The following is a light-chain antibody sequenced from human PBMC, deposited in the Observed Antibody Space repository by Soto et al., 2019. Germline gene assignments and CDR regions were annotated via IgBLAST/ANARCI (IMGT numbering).Light chain of an antibody. J-gene: IGKJ5*01. V-gene: IGKV1-8*01. CDR3: QQLNSYPT. CDR2: AAS. Sequence: AIRMTQSPSSLSASTVDRVTITCRASQGISSYLAWYQQKPGKAPKLLIYAASTLQSGVPSRFSGSGSGTDFTVTISCLQSEDFATYYCQQLNSYPTFGQGTRLEIK. CDR1: QGISSY.